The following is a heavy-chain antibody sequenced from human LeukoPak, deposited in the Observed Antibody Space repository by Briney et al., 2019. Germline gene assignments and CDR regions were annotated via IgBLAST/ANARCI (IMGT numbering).Heavy chain of an antibody. CDR3: AKGNDFPDYYYYYYMDV. D-gene: IGHD3-3*01. CDR2: ISGSCGST. CDR1: GFTFSSYA. J-gene: IGHJ6*03. Sequence: GGSLRLSCAASGFTFSSYAISWVRKAPGKGLEWVSAISGSCGSTYYAESVKGRFTISRDNSKNTLYLQMNSLRAEDTAVYYCAKGNDFPDYYYYYYMDVWGKGTTVTVSS. V-gene: IGHV3-23*01.